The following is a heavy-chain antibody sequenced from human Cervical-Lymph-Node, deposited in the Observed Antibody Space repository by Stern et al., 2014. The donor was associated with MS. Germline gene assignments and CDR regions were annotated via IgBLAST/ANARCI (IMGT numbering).Heavy chain of an antibody. CDR3: ARWGSGIAVPTNRFDY. CDR1: GGSFRGYY. V-gene: IGHV4-34*01. J-gene: IGHJ4*02. CDR2: IKNSGST. Sequence: VQLQQWGAGLLKPSETLSLTCAVYGGSFRGYYWSWIRQPPGKGLEWIGEIKNSGSTNYNPSLKSRVTISVTTSKNQFSLKLSSVTAADTAVYYCARWGSGIAVPTNRFDYWGQGTLVTVSS. D-gene: IGHD6-19*01.